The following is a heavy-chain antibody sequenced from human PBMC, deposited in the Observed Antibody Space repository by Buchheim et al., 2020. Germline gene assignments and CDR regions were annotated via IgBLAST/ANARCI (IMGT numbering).Heavy chain of an antibody. CDR2: IRQDGGDK. Sequence: EVQLVESGGGLVQPGGSLRLSCAASGFTFSSYWMSWVRQAPGKGLEWVASIRQDGGDKYYMDSVEGGCTISRETDKTSLYLQMNSLRAEDTAVYYCARVSNWDLDYWGQGTL. CDR1: GFTFSSYW. D-gene: IGHD7-27*01. J-gene: IGHJ4*02. CDR3: ARVSNWDLDY. V-gene: IGHV3-7*01.